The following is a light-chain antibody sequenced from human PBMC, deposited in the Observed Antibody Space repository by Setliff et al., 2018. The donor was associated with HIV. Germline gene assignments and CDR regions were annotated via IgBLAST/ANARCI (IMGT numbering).Light chain of an antibody. CDR1: SSDIGGYKY. Sequence: QSVLTQPASVSGSPGQSITISCTGTSSDIGGYKYVSWYQQHPGRAPKLMIYDVSNRPSGVSNRFSGSKSGNTASLTISGLQAEDEADYYCSSYTSSGTLVFGGGTK. CDR3: SSYTSSGTLV. J-gene: IGLJ2*01. CDR2: DVS. V-gene: IGLV2-14*03.